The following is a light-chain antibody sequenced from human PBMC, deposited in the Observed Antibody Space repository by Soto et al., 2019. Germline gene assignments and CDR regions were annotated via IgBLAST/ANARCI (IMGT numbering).Light chain of an antibody. CDR3: QQYNNWLL. J-gene: IGKJ2*01. V-gene: IGKV3-15*01. CDR2: GAS. Sequence: EIVMTQSPATLSVSPGERATLSCRASQSVSSNLAWYQQKPGQAPRLLIYGASTRATGLPARFSGSGSGTEFTITISSLQSEASAVYYCQQYNNWLLFGQGTKLEIK. CDR1: QSVSSN.